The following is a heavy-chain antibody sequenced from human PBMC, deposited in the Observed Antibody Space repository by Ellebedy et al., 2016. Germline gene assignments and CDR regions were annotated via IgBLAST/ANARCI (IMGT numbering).Heavy chain of an antibody. J-gene: IGHJ4*02. Sequence: GGSLRLXXATSGFAFSNYFMTWIRQAPGKGLEWVATISGAGYNRFVADSVKGRFTISRDNSKYTLYLQMNNLGAEDTALYYCRQGHYFDQWGQGALVTVSS. V-gene: IGHV3-23*01. CDR2: ISGAGYNR. CDR1: GFAFSNYF. CDR3: RQGHYFDQ.